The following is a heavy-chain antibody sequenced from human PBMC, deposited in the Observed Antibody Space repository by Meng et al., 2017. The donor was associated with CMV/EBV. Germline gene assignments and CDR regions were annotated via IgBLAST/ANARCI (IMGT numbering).Heavy chain of an antibody. J-gene: IGHJ5*02. V-gene: IGHV4-39*07. CDR2: IYYSGST. CDR1: INSSSYY. Sequence: INSSSYYWGWIRQPPGKGLEWIGSIYYSGSTYYNPSLKSRVTISVDTSKNQFSLKLSSVTAADTAVYYCAVYCSSTSCYVEGGGFDPWGQGTLVTVSS. CDR3: AVYCSSTSCYVEGGGFDP. D-gene: IGHD2-2*01.